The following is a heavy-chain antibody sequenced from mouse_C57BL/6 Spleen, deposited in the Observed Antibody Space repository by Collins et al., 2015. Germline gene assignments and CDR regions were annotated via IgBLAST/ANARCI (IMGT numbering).Heavy chain of an antibody. CDR2: INPNNGGT. Sequence: EVQLQQSGPELVKPGASVKISCKASGYTFTDYYMNWVKQSHGKSLEWIGDINPNNGGTSYNQKFKGKATLTVDKSSSTAYMELRSLTSEDSAVYYCARSLYDGSGYFSMDYWGQGTSVTVSS. CDR1: GYTFTDYY. D-gene: IGHD2-3*01. V-gene: IGHV1-26*01. J-gene: IGHJ4*01. CDR3: ARSLYDGSGYFSMDY.